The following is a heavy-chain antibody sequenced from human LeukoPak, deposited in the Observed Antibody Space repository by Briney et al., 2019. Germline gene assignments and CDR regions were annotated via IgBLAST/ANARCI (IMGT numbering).Heavy chain of an antibody. J-gene: IGHJ3*02. Sequence: GGSLRLSYPASGLTVTDYYMHWIRQAPGKGLEWVSFIGGSASNIYYADSVKGRFTISRDNAKNSLYLQMNSLRAEDTAVYYCAKEWSAFDIWGQGTMVTVSS. CDR1: GLTVTDYY. CDR2: IGGSASNI. V-gene: IGHV3-11*04. CDR3: AKEWSAFDI. D-gene: IGHD2-15*01.